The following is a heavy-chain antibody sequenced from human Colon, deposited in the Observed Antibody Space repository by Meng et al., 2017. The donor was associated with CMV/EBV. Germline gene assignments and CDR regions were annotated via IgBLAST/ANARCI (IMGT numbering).Heavy chain of an antibody. D-gene: IGHD3/OR15-3a*01. V-gene: IGHV3-30*03. CDR2: ISHEGSED. Sequence: QGQLVESGGGVVQPGQSLRLSCSASGFTRSNYGIHGVRQAPGKGLEWLACISHEGSEDYYADPVKGRFTMSRDNSKTTVHLQMNSLRPDDTAVYYCARWTGWFDPWGQGTLVTVSS. CDR3: ARWTGWFDP. CDR1: GFTRSNYG. J-gene: IGHJ5*02.